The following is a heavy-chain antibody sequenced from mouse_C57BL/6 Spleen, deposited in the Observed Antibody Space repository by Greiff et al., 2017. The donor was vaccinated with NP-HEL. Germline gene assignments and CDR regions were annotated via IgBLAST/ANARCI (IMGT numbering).Heavy chain of an antibody. D-gene: IGHD2-13*01. CDR3: ARVTGKEVFAY. CDR1: GYTFTSYT. Sequence: VQGVESGAELARPGASVKMSCKASGYTFTSYTMHWVKQRPGQGLEWIGYINPSSGYTKYNQKFKDKATLTADKSSSTAYMQLSSLTSEDSAVYYCARVTGKEVFAYWGQGTLVTVSA. V-gene: IGHV1-4*01. J-gene: IGHJ3*01. CDR2: INPSSGYT.